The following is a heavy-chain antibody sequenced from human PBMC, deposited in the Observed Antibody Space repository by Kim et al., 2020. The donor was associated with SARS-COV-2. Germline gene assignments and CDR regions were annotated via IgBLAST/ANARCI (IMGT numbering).Heavy chain of an antibody. V-gene: IGHV3-30*03. Sequence: KHYAESVRGRFTISRDNSKNMLFLQMSSLRVDDTAVYYCAREHGSAEYFQQWGQGTLVRVSS. CDR2: K. CDR3: AREHGSAEYFQQ. J-gene: IGHJ1*01. D-gene: IGHD6-13*01.